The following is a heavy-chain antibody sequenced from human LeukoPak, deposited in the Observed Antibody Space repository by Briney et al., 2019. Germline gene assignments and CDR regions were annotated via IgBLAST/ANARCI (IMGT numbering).Heavy chain of an antibody. J-gene: IGHJ4*02. V-gene: IGHV3-23*01. CDR2: ISGSGGST. CDR3: IVTLAVAGLDY. Sequence: PGASLRLSCAASGFTFSSYAMSWVRQAPGKGLEWVSAISGSGGSTYYADSVKGRFTISRDNSKNTLYLQMNSLRAEDTAVYYCIVTLAVAGLDYWGQGTLVTVSS. CDR1: GFTFSSYA. D-gene: IGHD6-19*01.